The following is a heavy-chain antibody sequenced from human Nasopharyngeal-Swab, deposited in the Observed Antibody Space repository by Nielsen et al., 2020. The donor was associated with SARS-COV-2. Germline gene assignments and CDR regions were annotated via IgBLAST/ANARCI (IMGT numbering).Heavy chain of an antibody. CDR3: VGSSWYGDYYYYYGMDV. J-gene: IGHJ6*02. V-gene: IGHV4-39*07. CDR1: GGSISSSSYY. D-gene: IGHD6-13*01. Sequence: SETLSLTCTVSGGSISSSSYYWGWIRQPPGKGLEWIGSIYYSGSTYYNQSLKSRVTISVDTSKNQFSLKLSSVTAADTAVYYCVGSSWYGDYYYYYGMDVWGQGTTVTVSS. CDR2: IYYSGST.